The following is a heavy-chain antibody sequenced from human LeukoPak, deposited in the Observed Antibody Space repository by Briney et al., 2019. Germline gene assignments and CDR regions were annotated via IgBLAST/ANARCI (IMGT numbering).Heavy chain of an antibody. D-gene: IGHD3-3*01. V-gene: IGHV3-30*02. CDR1: GFTFSSYG. CDR3: ARRTSDFWSGHDAFDI. CDR2: IRYDGSNK. Sequence: GGSLRLSCAASGFTFSSYGMHWVRQAPGKGLEWVAFIRYDGSNKYYADSVKGRFTISRDNAKNSLYLQMNSLRAEDTAVYYCARRTSDFWSGHDAFDIWGQGTKVTVSS. J-gene: IGHJ3*02.